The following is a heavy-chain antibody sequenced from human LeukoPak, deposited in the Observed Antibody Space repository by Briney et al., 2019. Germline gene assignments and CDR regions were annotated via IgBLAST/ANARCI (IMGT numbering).Heavy chain of an antibody. CDR1: GGSLSGYY. J-gene: IGHJ6*02. CDR3: ARRAVPGMDV. D-gene: IGHD3-10*02. Sequence: SETLSLTCAVYGGSLSGYYWSWFRQPPGKGLEWIGEINPSGSSSHNPSLKSRVTISVDTSKNQISLKLNSVTAADTAVCYCARRAVPGMDVWGQGTTVTV. CDR2: INPSGSS. V-gene: IGHV4-34*01.